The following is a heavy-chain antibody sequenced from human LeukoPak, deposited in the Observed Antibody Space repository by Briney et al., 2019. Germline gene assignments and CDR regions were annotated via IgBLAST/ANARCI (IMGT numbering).Heavy chain of an antibody. CDR2: INHSGST. D-gene: IGHD6-6*01. CDR3: ARLQLVLLRTYNWFDP. CDR1: GGSFSGYY. V-gene: IGHV4-34*01. J-gene: IGHJ5*02. Sequence: SETLSLTCAVYGGSFSGYYWSWIRQPPGKGLEWIGEINHSGSTNYNPSLKSRVTISVDTSKHQFSLTLSSVTAADTAVYYCARLQLVLLRTYNWFDPWGQGTLVTVSS.